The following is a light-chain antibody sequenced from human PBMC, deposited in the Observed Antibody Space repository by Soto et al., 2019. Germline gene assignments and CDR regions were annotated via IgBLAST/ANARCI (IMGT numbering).Light chain of an antibody. V-gene: IGLV2-14*03. CDR2: DVT. Sequence: QSVLTQPASVSGSPGQSITISCTGTSSDVGRYKLVSWYQQHPGKAPKLMIYDVTNRPSGVSNRFSGSKSVNTASLTISGLQAEDEADYYCSSYTTSSTLIFGGVTKLTVL. CDR1: SSDVGRYKL. CDR3: SSYTTSSTLI. J-gene: IGLJ2*01.